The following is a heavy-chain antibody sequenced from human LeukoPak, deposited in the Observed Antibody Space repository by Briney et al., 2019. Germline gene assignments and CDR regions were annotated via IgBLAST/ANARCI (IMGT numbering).Heavy chain of an antibody. CDR3: ARHQQGDAFDI. CDR1: GGSISSYY. Sequence: SETLSLTCTVPGGSISSYYWSWIRQPPGKGLEWIGYIYTSGSTNYNPSLKSRVTISVDTSKNQFSLKLSSVTAADTAVYYCARHQQGDAFDIWGQGTMVTVSS. J-gene: IGHJ3*02. D-gene: IGHD1/OR15-1a*01. V-gene: IGHV4-4*09. CDR2: IYTSGST.